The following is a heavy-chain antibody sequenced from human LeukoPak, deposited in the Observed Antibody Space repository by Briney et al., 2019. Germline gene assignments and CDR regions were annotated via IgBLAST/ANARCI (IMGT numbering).Heavy chain of an antibody. J-gene: IGHJ4*02. Sequence: SQTLSLTCTVSGGSISSGGYYWSWIRQHPGKGLEWIGYIYSSGSTYYNPSLKSRVTISVDTSKNQFSLKLNSVTAADTAVYYCVRRTSGSYSDYWGQGTLVTVSS. D-gene: IGHD1-26*01. CDR2: IYSSGST. CDR3: VRRTSGSYSDY. CDR1: GGSISSGGYY. V-gene: IGHV4-31*03.